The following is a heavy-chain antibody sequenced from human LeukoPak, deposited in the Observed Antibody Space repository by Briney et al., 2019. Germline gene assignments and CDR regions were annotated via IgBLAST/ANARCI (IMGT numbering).Heavy chain of an antibody. J-gene: IGHJ3*01. V-gene: IGHV3-74*01. CDR1: GFTFSSYG. D-gene: IGHD6-25*01. CDR3: AREVFEGQRQSDAFDV. CDR2: VNGPGDWT. Sequence: PGGSLRLSCAASGFTFSSYGMHWVRQAPGEGLVWVSRVNGPGDWTHYADSVRGRFIISRDNAENTISLQMNNLRAEDTAVYFCAREVFEGQRQSDAFDVWGQGTMVTVSS.